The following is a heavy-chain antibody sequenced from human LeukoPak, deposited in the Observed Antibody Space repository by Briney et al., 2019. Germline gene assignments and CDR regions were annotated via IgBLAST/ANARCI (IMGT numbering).Heavy chain of an antibody. V-gene: IGHV4-59*01. J-gene: IGHJ4*02. D-gene: IGHD2-21*02. CDR1: GGSISHCY. CDR3: AKGDPPAY. CDR2: IYYSENT. Sequence: PSETLSLTCSVSGGSISHCYWNWIRQPPGKGLEWIGYIYYSENTIYNPSLKSRVTISVDTSKNQFSLTLSSVTAADTAVYYCAKGDPPAYRGQGTLVTVSS.